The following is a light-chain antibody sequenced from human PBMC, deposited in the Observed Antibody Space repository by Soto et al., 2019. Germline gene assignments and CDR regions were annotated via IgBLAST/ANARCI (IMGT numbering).Light chain of an antibody. CDR1: SSDVGGYNY. Sequence: QSALTQPPSASGSPGQSVTISCTGTSSDVGGYNYVSWYQQHPGKAPKLMIYEVSKRPSGVPDRFSGSKSGNTASLTVSGLQDEDEADYYCSSNAGSNNLVFGAGTKLTVL. CDR3: SSNAGSNNLV. CDR2: EVS. J-gene: IGLJ2*01. V-gene: IGLV2-8*01.